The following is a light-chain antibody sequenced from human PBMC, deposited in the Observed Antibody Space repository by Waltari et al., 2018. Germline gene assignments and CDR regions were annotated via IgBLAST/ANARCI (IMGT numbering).Light chain of an antibody. V-gene: IGLV3-1*01. J-gene: IGLJ2*01. CDR1: KMGDKF. CDR2: QST. CDR3: QAWDTITGGV. Sequence: SYELTQPPSVSVSPGQTASITCSGHKMGDKFACWYQQKPGQSPVLVIYQSTKRPSGIPERFSGSNSGNTATLTISETQAMDEADYYCQAWDTITGGVFGGGTKLTVL.